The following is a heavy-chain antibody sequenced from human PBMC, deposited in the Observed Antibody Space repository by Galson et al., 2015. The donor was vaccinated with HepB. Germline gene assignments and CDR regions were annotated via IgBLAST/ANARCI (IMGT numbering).Heavy chain of an antibody. CDR2: ISYDGSNK. CDR1: GFTFSSYA. J-gene: IGHJ4*01. Sequence: SLRLSCAASGFTFSSYAMHWVRQAPGKGLEWVAVISYDGSNKYYADSVKGRFTISRDNSKNTLYLQMNSLRAEDTAVYYCARAGGGYSFDAFDSWGHATLVTASS. CDR3: ARAGGGYSFDAFDS. V-gene: IGHV3-30-3*01. D-gene: IGHD5-18*01.